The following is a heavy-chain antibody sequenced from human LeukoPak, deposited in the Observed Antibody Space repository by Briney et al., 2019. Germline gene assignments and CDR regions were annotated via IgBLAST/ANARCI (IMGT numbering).Heavy chain of an antibody. V-gene: IGHV4-4*07. J-gene: IGHJ6*03. Sequence: SETLTLTFTVSGGSINSYYWSWIRQPAGKGLEWIGRIYTTETSNYNPSLKSRVTMSVDTSKNQFSLKLSSVTAADTAVYYCARGRPDDYFYYYMDVWGKGTTVTVSS. CDR3: ARGRPDDYFYYYMDV. D-gene: IGHD1-14*01. CDR2: IYTTETS. CDR1: GGSINSYY.